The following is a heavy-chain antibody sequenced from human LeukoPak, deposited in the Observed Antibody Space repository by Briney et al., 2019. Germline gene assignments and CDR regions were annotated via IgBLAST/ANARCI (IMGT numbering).Heavy chain of an antibody. CDR3: ARDRVAGTGLFDY. D-gene: IGHD6-13*01. Sequence: GGSLRLSCAASGFSFDDYGMSWVRQAPGKGLEWVSGINWDGGSAAYADSVKGRFTISRDNAKNSLYLQMNSLRTEDTAFYYCARDRVAGTGLFDYWGQGTLVTVSS. J-gene: IGHJ4*02. CDR2: INWDGGSA. CDR1: GFSFDDYG. V-gene: IGHV3-20*04.